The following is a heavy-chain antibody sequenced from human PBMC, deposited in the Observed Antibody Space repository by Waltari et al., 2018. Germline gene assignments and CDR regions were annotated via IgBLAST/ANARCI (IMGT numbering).Heavy chain of an antibody. CDR2: ISAYNGTT. J-gene: IGHJ6*02. CDR1: GYTFTSDG. Sequence: QVQLVQSGAEVKKPGASVKVSCKASGYTFTSDGISWVRQAPGQGLEWMGGISAYNGTTNYAQKLQGRVTMTTATSTSTAYMELRSLRSDDTAVYYCAMGLTGRYYYGMDVWGQGTPVTVSS. CDR3: AMGLTGRYYYGMDV. V-gene: IGHV1-18*01. D-gene: IGHD7-27*01.